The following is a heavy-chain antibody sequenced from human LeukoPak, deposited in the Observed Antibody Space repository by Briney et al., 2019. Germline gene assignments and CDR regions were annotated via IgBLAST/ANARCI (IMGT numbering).Heavy chain of an antibody. J-gene: IGHJ4*02. Sequence: GGSLRLSCAASGLIVSSDYLAWVRQAPGKGLERISVIYGGGATYYADSVQGRFTIFRDSSRNALYLQMNSLRVEDTAVYYCARLLPASRHYFDYWGQGTLVSVSS. CDR2: IYGGGAT. D-gene: IGHD6-6*01. V-gene: IGHV3-53*01. CDR1: GLIVSSDY. CDR3: ARLLPASRHYFDY.